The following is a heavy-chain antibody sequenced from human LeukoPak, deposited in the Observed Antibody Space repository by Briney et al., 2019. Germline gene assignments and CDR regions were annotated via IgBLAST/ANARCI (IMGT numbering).Heavy chain of an antibody. CDR1: GFTFRSYD. Sequence: GGSLRLSCAASGFTFRSYDMHWVRQAPGKGLEWVSTMSGSATYIYYADSVKGRFTISRDKAKNSVYLQMNRLRAEDTAVYYCARDPSGTHSGYDWGFDYWGQGILVIVSS. CDR3: ARDPSGTHSGYDWGFDY. V-gene: IGHV3-21*01. CDR2: MSGSATYI. J-gene: IGHJ4*02. D-gene: IGHD5-12*01.